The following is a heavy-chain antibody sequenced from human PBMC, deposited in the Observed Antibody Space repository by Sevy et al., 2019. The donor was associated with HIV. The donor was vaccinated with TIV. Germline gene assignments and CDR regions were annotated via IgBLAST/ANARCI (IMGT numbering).Heavy chain of an antibody. CDR1: GFTFSSYA. D-gene: IGHD1-20*01. CDR2: IGGSADYT. J-gene: IGHJ4*02. CDR3: AKEVSGHRYSDY. V-gene: IGHV3-23*01. Sequence: GGSLRLSCVTSGFTFSSYAMSWVRQTPGKGLEWVSAIGGSADYTYYADSVKGRFTISRDNSKNTLYLQMNGLRAEDKAVYYCAKEVSGHRYSDYWGQGTLVTVSS.